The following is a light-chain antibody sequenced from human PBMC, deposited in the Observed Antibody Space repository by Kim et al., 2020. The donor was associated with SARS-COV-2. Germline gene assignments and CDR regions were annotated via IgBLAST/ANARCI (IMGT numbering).Light chain of an antibody. J-gene: IGKJ2*01. CDR3: HHYNHGHT. V-gene: IGKV1-5*03. CDR2: QAS. Sequence: DIQMTQSPSTLSASVGDRVSITCRASQSVTTWVAWYQHKPGKVPKLLIYQASTLQSGVPSRFSGTGFGTEFTLTITRLEPDDFATYYCHHYNHGHTCGQGTKLEI. CDR1: QSVTTW.